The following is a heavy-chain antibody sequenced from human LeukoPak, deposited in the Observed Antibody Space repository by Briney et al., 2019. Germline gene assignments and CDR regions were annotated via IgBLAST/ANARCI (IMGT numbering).Heavy chain of an antibody. Sequence: SETLSLTCTVSGGSISSGGYYWSWIRQHPGKGLEWIGYIYYSGSAYYNPSLKSRVTISVDTSKDQFSLKLSSVTAADTAVYYCARAVGYDSSGYGYDYWGQGTLVTVSS. V-gene: IGHV4-31*03. CDR1: GGSISSGGYY. D-gene: IGHD3-22*01. CDR2: IYYSGSA. J-gene: IGHJ4*02. CDR3: ARAVGYDSSGYGYDY.